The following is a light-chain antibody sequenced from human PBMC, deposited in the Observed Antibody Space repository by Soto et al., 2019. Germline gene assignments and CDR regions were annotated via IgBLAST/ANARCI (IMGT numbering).Light chain of an antibody. J-gene: IGLJ2*01. CDR3: SSYTHTNTLV. V-gene: IGLV2-14*03. CDR2: DVS. Sequence: QSALIQPASVSGSPGQSITISCTGTSSDVGGYNYVSWYQQHPDKAPQLMIYDVSNRPSGISDRLSGSKSGNTSSLTISGLQAEDEAEYYCSSYTHTNTLVFCGGTQLTVL. CDR1: SSDVGGYNY.